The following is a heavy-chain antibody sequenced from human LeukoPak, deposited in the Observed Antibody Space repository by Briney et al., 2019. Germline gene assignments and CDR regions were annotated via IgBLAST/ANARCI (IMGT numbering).Heavy chain of an antibody. J-gene: IGHJ4*02. D-gene: IGHD6-13*01. Sequence: PGGSLRLSCAASGFIFSTYWLTWVRQAPGKGLEGVANINQDGSEIYYVDSVQGRFTISRDNVDNSLYLHMNSLGAEDTAVYYCARRGTSSSWAHFDYWGQGTLVTVSS. CDR2: INQDGSEI. CDR3: ARRGTSSSWAHFDY. V-gene: IGHV3-7*05. CDR1: GFIFSTYW.